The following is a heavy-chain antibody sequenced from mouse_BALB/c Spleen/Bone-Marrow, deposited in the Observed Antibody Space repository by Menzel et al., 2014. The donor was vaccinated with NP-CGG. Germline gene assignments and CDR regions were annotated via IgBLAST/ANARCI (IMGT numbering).Heavy chain of an antibody. CDR1: GYTFTSYW. CDR2: IAPGSGST. D-gene: IGHD2-14*01. V-gene: IGHV1S41*01. CDR3: AYYRYDVNY. J-gene: IGHJ2*01. Sequence: DLVKPGASVKLSCMASGYTFTSYWINWIKQRPGQGLEWIGRIAPGSGSTYYNEMFKGKAILTVDTSSSTAYIQLSSLSSEDSAVYFCAYYRYDVNYWGQGTTLTVSS.